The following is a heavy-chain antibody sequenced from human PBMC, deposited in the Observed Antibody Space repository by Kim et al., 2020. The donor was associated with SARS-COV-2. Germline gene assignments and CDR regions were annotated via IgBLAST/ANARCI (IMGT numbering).Heavy chain of an antibody. Sequence: GGSLRLSCAASGFTFSSYWMSWVRQAPGKGLEWVANIKQDGSEKYYVDSVKGRFTISRDNAKNSLYLQMNSLRAEDTAVYYCARDWYNWNDVSDYWGQGTLVTVSS. CDR1: GFTFSSYW. D-gene: IGHD1-20*01. CDR2: IKQDGSEK. V-gene: IGHV3-7*05. J-gene: IGHJ4*02. CDR3: ARDWYNWNDVSDY.